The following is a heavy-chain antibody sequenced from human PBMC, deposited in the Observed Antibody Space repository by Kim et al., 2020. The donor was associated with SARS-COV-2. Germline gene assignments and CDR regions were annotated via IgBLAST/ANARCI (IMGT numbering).Heavy chain of an antibody. CDR3: ARGGPEGWFDP. CDR2: T. V-gene: IGHV1-8*01. Sequence: TGYAQKFQGRVTMTRNTSISTAYMELSSLRSEDTAVYYCARGGPEGWFDPWGQGTLVTVSS. J-gene: IGHJ5*02.